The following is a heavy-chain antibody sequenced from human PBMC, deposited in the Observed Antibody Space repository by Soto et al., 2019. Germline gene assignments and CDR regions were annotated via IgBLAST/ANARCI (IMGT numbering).Heavy chain of an antibody. D-gene: IGHD3-9*01. Sequence: ASVKVSCKVSGDTLTELSMHWVRQAPGKGLEWMGGFDPEDGETIYAQKFQGRVTMTEDTSTDTAYMELSSLRSEDTAVYYCATDSTPPPILTGPYDAFDIWGQGTMVTVSS. J-gene: IGHJ3*02. CDR1: GDTLTELS. CDR3: ATDSTPPPILTGPYDAFDI. V-gene: IGHV1-24*01. CDR2: FDPEDGET.